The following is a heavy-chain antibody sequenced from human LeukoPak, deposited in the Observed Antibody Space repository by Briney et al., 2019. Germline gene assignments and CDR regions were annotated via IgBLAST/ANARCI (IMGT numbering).Heavy chain of an antibody. J-gene: IGHJ3*02. CDR2: INHSGST. CDR3: AKSNGYGLIDI. V-gene: IGHV4-34*01. Sequence: SETLSLTCAVYGGSFSGYYWSWIRQPPGKGLEWIGEINHSGSTNYNPSLKSRVTISVDTSRNQFSLRLNSVTAADTAVYYCAKSNGYGLIDIWGQGTMVTVSS. CDR1: GGSFSGYY. D-gene: IGHD3-10*01.